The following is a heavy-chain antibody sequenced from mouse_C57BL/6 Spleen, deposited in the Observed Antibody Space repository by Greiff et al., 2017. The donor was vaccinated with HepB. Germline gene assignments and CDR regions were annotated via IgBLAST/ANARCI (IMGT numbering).Heavy chain of an antibody. CDR1: GYTFTSYW. CDR2: IDPSDSYT. CDR3: ARRHSYDDAMDY. V-gene: IGHV1-69*01. J-gene: IGHJ4*01. Sequence: QVQLQQPGAELVMPGASVKLSCKASGYTFTSYWMHWVKQRPGQGLEWIGEIDPSDSYTNYNQKFKGKSTLTVDKSSSTAYMQLSSLTSEDSAVYYCARRHSYDDAMDYWGQGTSVTVSS. D-gene: IGHD2-12*01.